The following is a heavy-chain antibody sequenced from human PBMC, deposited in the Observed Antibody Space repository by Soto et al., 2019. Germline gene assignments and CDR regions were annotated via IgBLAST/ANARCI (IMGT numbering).Heavy chain of an antibody. CDR3: VRDASGGSYLNYFDL. CDR1: GFTFSTYS. D-gene: IGHD6-19*01. CDR2: VSSHSSTT. V-gene: IGHV3-48*02. Sequence: GGSLRLSCAASGFTFSTYSMNWVRQAPGKGLEWVSYVSSHSSTTYYADSVKGRSSISRDNAENALYLQMNSLRDEDTAVYYCVRDASGGSYLNYFDLWGQGTLVTVSS. J-gene: IGHJ5*02.